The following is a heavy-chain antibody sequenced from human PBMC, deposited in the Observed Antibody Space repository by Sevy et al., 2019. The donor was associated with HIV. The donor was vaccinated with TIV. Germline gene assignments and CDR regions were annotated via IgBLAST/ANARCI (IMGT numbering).Heavy chain of an antibody. J-gene: IGHJ4*02. Sequence: GGYLRLSCTASGFIFGDYGMSWVRQAPGKGLEWVAFFKSKIHGGTTENAASVKGRFTISRDDSKNIVYLQMSNLKTEEIDVYYCSRWSGSQSIFDYWGQGTLVTVSS. V-gene: IGHV3-49*04. CDR3: SRWSGSQSIFDY. CDR1: GFIFGDYG. D-gene: IGHD1-26*01. CDR2: FKSKIHGGTT.